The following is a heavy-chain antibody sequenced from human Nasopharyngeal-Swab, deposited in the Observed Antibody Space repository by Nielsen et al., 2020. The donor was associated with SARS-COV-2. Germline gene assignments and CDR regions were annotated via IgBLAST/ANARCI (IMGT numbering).Heavy chain of an antibody. Sequence: GESLKISCAASGFTFSTSWMSWVRQAPGKGLEWVANIKQDGSEKYYVDSVKGRFTISRDNAKNSLYLQMNSLRAEDTAVYYCARDSKPGGGYYSLYYYYYYGMDVWGQGTTVTVSS. D-gene: IGHD3-22*01. CDR3: ARDSKPGGGYYSLYYYYYYGMDV. J-gene: IGHJ6*02. CDR1: GFTFSTSW. V-gene: IGHV3-7*01. CDR2: IKQDGSEK.